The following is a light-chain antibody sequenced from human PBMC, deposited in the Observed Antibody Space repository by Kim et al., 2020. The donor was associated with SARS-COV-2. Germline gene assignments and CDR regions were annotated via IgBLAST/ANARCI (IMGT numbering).Light chain of an antibody. CDR1: SSDVGAHNY. J-gene: IGLJ1*01. CDR2: NVR. V-gene: IGLV2-14*03. CDR3: ASYTNSHTYV. Sequence: GQSIPISCTGTSSDVGAHNYVSWYQHHPGKAPRIILYNVRERPSGTSERFSGSKSGNTASLTISGLQAEDEADYYSASYTNSHTYVFGSGTKVTVL.